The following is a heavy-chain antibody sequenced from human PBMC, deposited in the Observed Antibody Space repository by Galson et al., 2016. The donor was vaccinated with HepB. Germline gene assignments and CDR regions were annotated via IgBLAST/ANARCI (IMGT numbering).Heavy chain of an antibody. CDR3: ARDFGRSRGYCSGGRCHLDS. J-gene: IGHJ4*02. CDR2: ITDLGSMV. CDR1: GFTFSDYY. V-gene: IGHV3-11*01. D-gene: IGHD2-15*01. Sequence: SLRLSCAASGFTFSDYYMNWIRQAPGKGLEWVSLITDLGSMVYYADSVKGRFTISRDNAKKSLYLQMHSLRAEDTAVYYCARDFGRSRGYCSGGRCHLDSWGQGILVTVSS.